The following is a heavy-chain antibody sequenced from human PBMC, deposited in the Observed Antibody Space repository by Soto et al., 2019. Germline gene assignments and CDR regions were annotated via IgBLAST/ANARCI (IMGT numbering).Heavy chain of an antibody. J-gene: IGHJ6*02. CDR2: VTANGGST. D-gene: IGHD2-21*02. Sequence: GGPRLSCAATGFTFSIYAMTWVRQAPGKGLEWVSAVTANGGSTYSADSVKGRFTISRDNSKNTLFLQMNSLRAEDTAVYYCASLGVGDWANYYYYYGMDVWGQGTTVTVSS. CDR1: GFTFSIYA. CDR3: ASLGVGDWANYYYYYGMDV. V-gene: IGHV3-23*01.